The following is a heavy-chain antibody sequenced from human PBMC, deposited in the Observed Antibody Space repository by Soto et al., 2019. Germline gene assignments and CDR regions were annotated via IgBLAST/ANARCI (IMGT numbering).Heavy chain of an antibody. D-gene: IGHD2-2*01. CDR2: IIPIFGTA. Sequence: QVQRVQSGAGVKKPGSSVKVSCKASGGTFSSYAISWVRQAPGQGLEWMGGIIPIFGTANYAQKFQGRVTITEDEPTRTAYMELSSLRSEDTAVYYCARSCISTSCRRWWFDPWGQGALVNVSS. CDR3: ARSCISTSCRRWWFDP. V-gene: IGHV1-69*12. CDR1: GGTFSSYA. J-gene: IGHJ5*02.